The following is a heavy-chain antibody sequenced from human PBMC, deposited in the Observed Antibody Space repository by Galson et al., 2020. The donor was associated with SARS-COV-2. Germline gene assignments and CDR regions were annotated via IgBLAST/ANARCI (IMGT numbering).Heavy chain of an antibody. CDR2: LYHSGST. V-gene: IGHV4-38-2*02. Sequence: SETLSLTCTVSGYSISSGYFWGWIRRPPGKGLEWIGSLYHSGSTYYNPSLKSRVTISVDTSKNQFSLRLSSVTAADTAVYYCAREFQGGYYDTSGRPLGWDVDLWGRGTLVTVSS. D-gene: IGHD3-22*01. CDR1: GYSISSGYF. J-gene: IGHJ2*01. CDR3: AREFQGGYYDTSGRPLGWDVDL.